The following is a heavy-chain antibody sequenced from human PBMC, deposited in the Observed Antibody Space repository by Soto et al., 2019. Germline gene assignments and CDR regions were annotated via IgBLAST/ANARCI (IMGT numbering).Heavy chain of an antibody. CDR2: IYYSGST. J-gene: IGHJ4*02. Sequence: TSETLSLTCTVSGGSISSYYWSWIRQPPGKGLEWIGYIYYSGSTNYNPSLKSRVTISLDTSKNQFSLKLSSVTAADTAVYYCARVQNAVTTYFFDYWGQGTLVTVSS. CDR3: ARVQNAVTTYFFDY. V-gene: IGHV4-59*08. CDR1: GGSISSYY. D-gene: IGHD4-17*01.